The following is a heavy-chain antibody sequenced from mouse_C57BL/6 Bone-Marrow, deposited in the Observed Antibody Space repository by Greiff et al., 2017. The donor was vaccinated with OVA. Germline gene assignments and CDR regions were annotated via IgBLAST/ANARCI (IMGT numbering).Heavy chain of an antibody. CDR3: ARCYYSNPAWCAY. V-gene: IGHV1-26*01. Sequence: VQLQQSGPELVKPGASVKISCKASGYTFTDYYMNWVKQSHGKSLEWIGDINPNNGGTSYNQKFKGKATLTVDKSSSTAYMELRSLTSEDSAVYYCARCYYSNPAWCAYWGQGTLVTVSA. D-gene: IGHD2-5*01. CDR2: INPNNGGT. J-gene: IGHJ3*01. CDR1: GYTFTDYY.